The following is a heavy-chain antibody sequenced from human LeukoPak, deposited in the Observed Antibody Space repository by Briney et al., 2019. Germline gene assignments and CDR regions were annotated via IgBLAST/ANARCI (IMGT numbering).Heavy chain of an antibody. J-gene: IGHJ4*02. CDR2: ISSSSSYT. V-gene: IGHV3-11*06. CDR3: ARLAAARDY. D-gene: IGHD6-13*01. Sequence: GGSLRHSCAASGFTFSDYYMSWIRQAPGKGLEWVSYISSSSSYTNYADSVKGRFTISRDNAKNSLYLQMNSLRAEDTAVYYCARLAAARDYWGQGTLVTVSS. CDR1: GFTFSDYY.